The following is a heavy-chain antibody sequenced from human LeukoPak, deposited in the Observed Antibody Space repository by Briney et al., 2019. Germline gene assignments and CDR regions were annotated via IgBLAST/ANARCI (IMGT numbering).Heavy chain of an antibody. CDR3: AAALQFLEWSPLDY. V-gene: IGHV1-2*06. CDR2: INRNSGGT. D-gene: IGHD3-3*01. J-gene: IGHJ4*02. Sequence: ASVKVSCKASGYTFTGYYMHWVRQAPGQGLEWMGRINRNSGGTNYAQKFQGRVTMTRDTSISTAYMELSRLRSDDTAVYYCAAALQFLEWSPLDYWGQGTLVTVSS. CDR1: GYTFTGYY.